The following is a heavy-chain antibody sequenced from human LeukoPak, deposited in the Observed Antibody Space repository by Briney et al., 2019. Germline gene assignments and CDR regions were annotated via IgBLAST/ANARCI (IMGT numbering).Heavy chain of an antibody. D-gene: IGHD2-2*01. CDR2: IYYSGST. V-gene: IGHV4-59*01. CDR3: ARGVVPAAEDYYYGMDV. Sequence: SETLSLTCTVSGGSISSYYWSWIRQPPGKGLEWIGYIYYSGSTNYNPSLKSRVTISVDTSKNQFSLKLSSVTAADRAVYYCARGVVPAAEDYYYGMDVWGQGTTVTVSS. CDR1: GGSISSYY. J-gene: IGHJ6*02.